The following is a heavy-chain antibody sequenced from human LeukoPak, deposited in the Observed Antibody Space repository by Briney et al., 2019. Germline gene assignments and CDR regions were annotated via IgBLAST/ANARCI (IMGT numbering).Heavy chain of an antibody. CDR3: GRGTVYVWGSYRPNWFDP. V-gene: IGHV4-31*03. J-gene: IGHJ5*02. CDR2: IYYSGST. Sequence: PSETLSLTCTVSGGSISSGGYYWSWIRQHPGKGLEWIGYIYYSGSTYYTPSLKSRVTISVDTSKNQFSLKLSSVTAADTAVYYCGRGTVYVWGSYRPNWFDPWGQGTLVTVSS. CDR1: GGSISSGGYY. D-gene: IGHD3-16*02.